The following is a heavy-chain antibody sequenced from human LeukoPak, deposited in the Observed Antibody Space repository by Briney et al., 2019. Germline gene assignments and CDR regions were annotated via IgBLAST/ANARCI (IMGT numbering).Heavy chain of an antibody. Sequence: PSETLSLTCAVYGGSFSGYYWRWIRQPPGKGLEWIGEINHSGSTNYNPSLKSRVTISVDTSKNQFSLKLSSVTAADTAVYYCARGRSYYYGSGSLRGRTYYYGMDVWGQGTTVTVSS. CDR2: INHSGST. V-gene: IGHV4-34*01. CDR3: ARGRSYYYGSGSLRGRTYYYGMDV. J-gene: IGHJ6*02. CDR1: GGSFSGYY. D-gene: IGHD3-10*01.